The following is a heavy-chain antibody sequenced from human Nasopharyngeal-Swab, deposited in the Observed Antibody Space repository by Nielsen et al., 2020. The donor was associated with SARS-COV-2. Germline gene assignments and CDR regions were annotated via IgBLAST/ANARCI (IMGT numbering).Heavy chain of an antibody. CDR1: GGAFSGFY. CDR3: ARRTYQLLHYYYYYGMDV. CDR2: ISYSGST. J-gene: IGHJ6*02. D-gene: IGHD2-2*01. V-gene: IGHV4-34*01. Sequence: SETLSLTCAVYGGAFSGFYWGWIRQPPGKGLEWIGTISYSGSTYYNPSLKSRVTISPDTSKNQFSLKLTSVTAADTALYYCARRTYQLLHYYYYYGMDVWGQGTTVTVSS.